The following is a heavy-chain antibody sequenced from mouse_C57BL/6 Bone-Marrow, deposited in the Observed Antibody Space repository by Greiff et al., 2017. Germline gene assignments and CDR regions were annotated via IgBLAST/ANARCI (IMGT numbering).Heavy chain of an antibody. CDR1: GYTFTSYW. V-gene: IGHV1-52*01. Sequence: QVQLQQPGAELVRPGSSVKLSCKASGYTFTSYWMHWVKQRPIQGLEWIGNIDPSDSETHYNQKFKDKATLTVDKSSSTAYMQLSSLTSEDSAVYYCARKGPQRGGYFDVWGTGTTVTVSS. CDR3: ARKGPQRGGYFDV. CDR2: IDPSDSET. J-gene: IGHJ1*03. D-gene: IGHD6-1*01.